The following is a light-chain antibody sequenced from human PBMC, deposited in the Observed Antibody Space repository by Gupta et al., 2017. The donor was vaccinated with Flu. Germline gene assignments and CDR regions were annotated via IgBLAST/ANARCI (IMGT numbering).Light chain of an antibody. CDR2: GAS. CDR3: QQYNNWPPGT. CDR1: QSVSNN. Sequence: EIVMTQSPATLSVSPGERATLSCRASQSVSNNLAWYQQKPGQAPRLLIYGASTRATGIPARFSGGGSGTEFTLTISSLQSEDLAVYYCQQYNNWPPGTFGPGTKVDIK. V-gene: IGKV3-15*01. J-gene: IGKJ3*01.